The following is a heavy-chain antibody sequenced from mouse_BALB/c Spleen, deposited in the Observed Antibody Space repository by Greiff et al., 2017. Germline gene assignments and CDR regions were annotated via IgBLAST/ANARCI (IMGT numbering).Heavy chain of an antibody. CDR3: AIGYRHYYAMDY. V-gene: IGHV14-3*02. CDR1: GFNIKDTY. J-gene: IGHJ4*01. Sequence: EVQLQQSGAELVKPGASVKLSCTASGFNIKDTYMHWVKQRPEQGLEWIGRIDPANGNTKYDPKFQGKATITADTSSNTAYLQLSSLTSEDTAVYYWAIGYRHYYAMDYWGQGTSVTVSS. D-gene: IGHD2-2*01. CDR2: IDPANGNT.